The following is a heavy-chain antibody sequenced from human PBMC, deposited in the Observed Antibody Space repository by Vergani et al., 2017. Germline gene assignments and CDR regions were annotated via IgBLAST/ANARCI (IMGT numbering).Heavy chain of an antibody. Sequence: EVQLVESGGGLVKPGGSLRLSCAASGFTFSSYSMNWVRQAPGKGLEWVSSISSSSSYIYYADSVKGRFTISRDNAKNSLYLQMNSLRAADTAVYYCAGGWKGVRGVIITLIDYWGQGTLVTVSS. CDR1: GFTFSSYS. J-gene: IGHJ4*02. D-gene: IGHD3-10*01. CDR2: ISSSSSYI. CDR3: AGGWKGVRGVIITLIDY. V-gene: IGHV3-21*01.